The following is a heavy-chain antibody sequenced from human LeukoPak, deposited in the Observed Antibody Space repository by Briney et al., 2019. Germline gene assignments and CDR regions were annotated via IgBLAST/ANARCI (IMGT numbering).Heavy chain of an antibody. CDR1: GGPFSGYY. D-gene: IGHD3-22*01. J-gene: IGHJ4*02. CDR3: ARHEFGDLIVDY. CDR2: INHSGST. V-gene: IGHV4-34*01. Sequence: SETLSLTCAVYGGPFSGYYWTWIRQPPGKGLEWIGQINHSGSTNYTPSLKSRVTISVDTSKNQFSLKLSSVTAADTAVYYCARHEFGDLIVDYWGQGTLVTVSS.